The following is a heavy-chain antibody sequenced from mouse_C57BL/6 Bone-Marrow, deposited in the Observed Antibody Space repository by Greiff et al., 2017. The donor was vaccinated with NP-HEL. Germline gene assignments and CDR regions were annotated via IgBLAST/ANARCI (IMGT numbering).Heavy chain of an antibody. CDR1: GFSFNTYA. Sequence: EVQLVESGGGLVQPKGSLKLSCAASGFSFNTYAMNWVRQAPGKGLEWVARIRSKSNNYATYYADSVKDRFTISRDDSESMLYLQMNNLKTEDTAMYYCVRPSYDGSFDYWGQGTTLTVSS. CDR3: VRPSYDGSFDY. J-gene: IGHJ2*01. D-gene: IGHD2-3*01. V-gene: IGHV10-1*01. CDR2: IRSKSNNYAT.